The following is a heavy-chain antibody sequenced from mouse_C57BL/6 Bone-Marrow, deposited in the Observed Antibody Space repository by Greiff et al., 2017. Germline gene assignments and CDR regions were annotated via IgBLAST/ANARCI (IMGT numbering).Heavy chain of an antibody. CDR2: IHPNSGST. J-gene: IGHJ4*01. CDR3: ARPYYYGTFMDY. D-gene: IGHD1-1*01. CDR1: GYNFTSYW. Sequence: VQLQQPGAELVKPGASVKLSCKASGYNFTSYWMHWVKQRPGQGLEWIGMIHPNSGSTNYNEKFKIKATLTVEKSSSTAYMQLSSLTSEDSAVYYCARPYYYGTFMDYWGQGTSVTVSS. V-gene: IGHV1-64*01.